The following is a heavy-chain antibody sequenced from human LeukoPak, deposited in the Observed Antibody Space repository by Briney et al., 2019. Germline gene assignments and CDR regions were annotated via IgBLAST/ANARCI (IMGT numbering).Heavy chain of an antibody. CDR1: GGSFSGYY. Sequence: SETLSLTCAVYGGSFSGYYWSWIRQPPGKGLEWIGEINHSGSTNYNPSLKSRVTISVDTSKNQFSLKLSSVTAADTAVYYCASTTMCTYYFDYWGQGTLVTVSS. CDR3: ASTTMCTYYFDY. V-gene: IGHV4-34*01. CDR2: INHSGST. J-gene: IGHJ4*02. D-gene: IGHD3-10*02.